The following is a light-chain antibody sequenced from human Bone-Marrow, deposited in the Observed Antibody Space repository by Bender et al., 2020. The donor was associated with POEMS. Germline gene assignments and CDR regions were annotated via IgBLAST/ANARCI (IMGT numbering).Light chain of an antibody. Sequence: QPALTQPASVSGSPGQSITISCTGTSSDVGTYNYVSWYQQHPGKAPKLMIYEGSRRPSGVSNRFSGSKSGNTASLTISGLQAEDEGDYYCCSYAGSSTWVFGGGTKLTVL. CDR3: CSYAGSSTWV. J-gene: IGLJ3*02. V-gene: IGLV2-23*01. CDR2: EGS. CDR1: SSDVGTYNY.